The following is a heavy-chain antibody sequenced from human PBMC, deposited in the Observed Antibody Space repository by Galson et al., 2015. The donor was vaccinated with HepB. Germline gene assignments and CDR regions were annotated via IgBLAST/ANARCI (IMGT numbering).Heavy chain of an antibody. CDR2: IIPIFGTA. D-gene: IGHD6-25*01. Sequence: SVKVSCKASGGTFSSYAISWVRQAPGQGLEWMGGIIPIFGTANYAQKFQGRVTITADESTSTAYMELSSLRSEDTAVYYCARDRGQGIAAAGENYYYYYMDVWGKGTTVTVSS. CDR3: ARDRGQGIAAAGENYYYYYMDV. V-gene: IGHV1-69*13. J-gene: IGHJ6*03. CDR1: GGTFSSYA.